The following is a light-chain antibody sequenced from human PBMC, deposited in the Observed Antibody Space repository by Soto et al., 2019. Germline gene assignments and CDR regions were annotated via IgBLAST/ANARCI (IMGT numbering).Light chain of an antibody. V-gene: IGKV1-33*01. CDR3: QQYDNLPIT. CDR1: QNIITW. J-gene: IGKJ5*01. Sequence: DIQVTHSPPTLSASVAHRVTMTWRGSQNIITWMAWYQQKPGKDPKLLVYDASSLQSGVASRFSGSGSGTDFTFTISSLQPEDIATYYCQQYDNLPITFGQGTRLEIK. CDR2: DAS.